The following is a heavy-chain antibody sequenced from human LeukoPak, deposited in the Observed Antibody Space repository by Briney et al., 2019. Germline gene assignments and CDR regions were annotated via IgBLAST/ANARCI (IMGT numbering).Heavy chain of an antibody. D-gene: IGHD4-11*01. CDR2: IRKSGST. CDR3: ARVTTAAWSDP. Sequence: SQTLSLTCTVSGGSISSGGYYWSWIRQHPGQGLEWIGYIRKSGSTYYNPSLESRVTISVDTSKNQFSLKLRSVTAADTAMYYCARVTTAAWSDPWGHGTPVTVSS. J-gene: IGHJ5*02. CDR1: GGSISSGGYY. V-gene: IGHV4-31*03.